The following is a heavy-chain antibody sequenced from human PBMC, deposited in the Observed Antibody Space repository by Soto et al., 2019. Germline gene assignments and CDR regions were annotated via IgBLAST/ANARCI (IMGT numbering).Heavy chain of an antibody. CDR1: GGSISSYY. D-gene: IGHD4-17*01. Sequence: QVQLQESGPGLVKPSETLSLTCTVSGGSISSYYWSWIRQPPGKGLEWIGYIYYSGSTNYNPSLKSRVPISVDTSKNQFSLKLRAVTAADTAVYYCARGGTVTRGNWFDPWGQGTLVTVSS. V-gene: IGHV4-59*01. CDR3: ARGGTVTRGNWFDP. CDR2: IYYSGST. J-gene: IGHJ5*02.